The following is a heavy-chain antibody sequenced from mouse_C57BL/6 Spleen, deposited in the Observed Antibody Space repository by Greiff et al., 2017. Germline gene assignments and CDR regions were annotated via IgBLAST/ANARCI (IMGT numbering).Heavy chain of an antibody. CDR2: IYPGDGDT. V-gene: IGHV1-82*01. D-gene: IGHD1-1*01. J-gene: IGHJ1*03. CDR1: GYAFSSSW. CDR3: ARLPFITTVVPYWYFDV. Sequence: VQLQQSGPELVKPGASVKISCKASGYAFSSSWMNWVKQRPGKGLEWIGRIYPGDGDTNYNGKFKGKATLTADKSSSTAYMQLSSLTSEDSAVYFCARLPFITTVVPYWYFDVWGTGTTVTVSS.